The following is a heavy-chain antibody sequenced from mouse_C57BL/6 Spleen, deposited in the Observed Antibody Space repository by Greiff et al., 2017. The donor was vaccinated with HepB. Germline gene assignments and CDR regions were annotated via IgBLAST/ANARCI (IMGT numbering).Heavy chain of an antibody. D-gene: IGHD1-1*01. CDR2: IDPETGGT. CDR3: TRNYGSSYVKAMDY. Sequence: VQLQQSGAELVRPGASVTLSCKASGYTFTDYEMHWVKQTPVHGLEWIGAIDPETGGTAYNQKFKGKAILTADKSSSTAYMELRSLTSEDSAVYYCTRNYGSSYVKAMDYWGQGTSVTVSS. J-gene: IGHJ4*01. V-gene: IGHV1-15*01. CDR1: GYTFTDYE.